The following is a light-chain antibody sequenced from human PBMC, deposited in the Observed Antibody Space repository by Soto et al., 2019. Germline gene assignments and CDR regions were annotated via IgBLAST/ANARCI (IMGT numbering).Light chain of an antibody. CDR3: QVWDSSSDHVV. V-gene: IGLV3-21*04. Sequence: SYELTQPPSVSVAPGETARITCGGNNIGSKSVQWYQRKAGQAPVMVVYYDSDRPSGMPERFSGSSSGNTATLTISRVEAGDEADYSCQVWDSSSDHVVFGGGTKLTVL. J-gene: IGLJ3*02. CDR2: YDS. CDR1: NIGSKS.